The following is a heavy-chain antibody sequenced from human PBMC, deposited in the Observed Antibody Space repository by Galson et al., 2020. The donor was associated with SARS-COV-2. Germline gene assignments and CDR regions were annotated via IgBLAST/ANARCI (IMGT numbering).Heavy chain of an antibody. Sequence: SETLSLTCTVSGGSISSYYWSWIRQPPGKGLEWIGYIYYSGSTNYNPSLKSRVTISVDTSKNQFSLKLSSVTAADTAVYYCARGDVDYDSSGKPQYYFDYWGQGTLVTVSS. J-gene: IGHJ4*02. CDR2: IYYSGST. V-gene: IGHV4-59*01. D-gene: IGHD3-22*01. CDR1: GGSISSYY. CDR3: ARGDVDYDSSGKPQYYFDY.